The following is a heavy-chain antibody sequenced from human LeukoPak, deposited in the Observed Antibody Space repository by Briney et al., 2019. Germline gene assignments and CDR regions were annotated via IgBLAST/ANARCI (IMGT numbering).Heavy chain of an antibody. J-gene: IGHJ4*02. Sequence: SETPSLTCTLSGGSISTYYWNWLRQPPGKGLEWIGYIYYSGSTNYNPSLKSRVTISVDTSKNQFSLKLSSVTTADTSVYYCARGGGYASPIGYWGQGALVTVSS. CDR2: IYYSGST. CDR3: ARGGGYASPIGY. V-gene: IGHV4-59*01. CDR1: GGSISTYY. D-gene: IGHD5-12*01.